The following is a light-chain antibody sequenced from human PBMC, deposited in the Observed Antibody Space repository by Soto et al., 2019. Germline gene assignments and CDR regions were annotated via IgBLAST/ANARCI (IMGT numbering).Light chain of an antibody. CDR1: QDISSY. V-gene: IGKV1-8*01. Sequence: AIRMTQSPSSFSASTGDRVTITCRASQDISSYLAWYQQKPGKAPKVLIYAASTLQSGVPSRFNGSGSGTDFTLTISGLQSEDFATYYCQQYHTYPPLTFGGGTKVEIK. J-gene: IGKJ4*01. CDR3: QQYHTYPPLT. CDR2: AAS.